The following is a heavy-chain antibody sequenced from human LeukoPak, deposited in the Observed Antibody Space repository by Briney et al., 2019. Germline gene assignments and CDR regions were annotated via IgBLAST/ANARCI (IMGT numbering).Heavy chain of an antibody. CDR1: GGSISSGDYY. CDR3: AGYDFWSGYYSEFDY. D-gene: IGHD3-3*01. V-gene: IGHV4-30-4*01. Sequence: PSQTLSLTCTVSGGSISSGDYYWSWIRQPPGKGLEWIGYIYYSGSTYYNPSLKSRVTISVDTSKNQFSLKLSSVTAADTAVYYCAGYDFWSGYYSEFDYWGQGTLVTVSS. CDR2: IYYSGST. J-gene: IGHJ4*02.